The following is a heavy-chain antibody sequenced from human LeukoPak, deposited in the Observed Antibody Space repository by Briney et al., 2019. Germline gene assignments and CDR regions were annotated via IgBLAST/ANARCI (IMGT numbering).Heavy chain of an antibody. CDR1: GFTFSDFW. J-gene: IGHJ1*01. Sequence: GGSLRLSCAASGFTFSDFWMSWVRQAPGKGLEWVSSIDGSSSHIYYADSVKGRFTISRDNTKSSLYLQMNSLSAEDMAVYYCARGYCGGDCYGDWGQGTLVTVSS. CDR2: IDGSSSHI. D-gene: IGHD2-21*02. V-gene: IGHV3-21*01. CDR3: ARGYCGGDCYGD.